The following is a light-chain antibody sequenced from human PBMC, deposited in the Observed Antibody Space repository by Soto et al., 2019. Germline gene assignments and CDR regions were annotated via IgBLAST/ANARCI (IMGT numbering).Light chain of an antibody. CDR1: QDISNY. CDR3: QQYDNLPLT. V-gene: IGKV1-33*01. CDR2: DAS. J-gene: IGKJ4*01. Sequence: DIHKTQSPSSLSASVGDRVTITCQASQDISNYLNWYQQKPGKAPKLLIYDASNLETGVPSRFSGSGSGTDFTFTISSLQPEDIATYYCQQYDNLPLTFGGGTKVEIK.